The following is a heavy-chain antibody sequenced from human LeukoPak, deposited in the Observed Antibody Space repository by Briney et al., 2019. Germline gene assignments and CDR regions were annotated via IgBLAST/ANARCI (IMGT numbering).Heavy chain of an antibody. CDR2: TNHSGST. V-gene: IGHV4-34*01. J-gene: IGHJ5*02. Sequence: SETLSLTCAVYGGSFSGYYWSWIRQPPGKGLEWIGETNHSGSTNYNPSLKSRVTISVDTSKNQFSLKLSSVTAADTAVYYCARGPTMVRGFDPWGQGTLVTVSS. CDR1: GGSFSGYY. CDR3: ARGPTMVRGFDP. D-gene: IGHD3-10*01.